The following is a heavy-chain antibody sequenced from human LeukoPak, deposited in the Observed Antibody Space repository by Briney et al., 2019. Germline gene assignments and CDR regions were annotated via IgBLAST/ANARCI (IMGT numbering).Heavy chain of an antibody. V-gene: IGHV1-69*05. D-gene: IGHD4-17*01. CDR2: IMPLFGTA. Sequence: SVKVSCKASGYTFSGYYMHWVRQAPGQGLEWLGGIMPLFGTAGYAQKFQGRVTITKDESTRTVYLELTSLTSDDTAVYYCARDVHGDYGSGWFDPWGQGTLVSVSS. J-gene: IGHJ5*02. CDR3: ARDVHGDYGSGWFDP. CDR1: GYTFSGYY.